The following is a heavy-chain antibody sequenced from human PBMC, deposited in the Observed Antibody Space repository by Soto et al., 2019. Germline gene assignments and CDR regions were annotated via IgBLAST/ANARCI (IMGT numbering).Heavy chain of an antibody. J-gene: IGHJ4*02. V-gene: IGHV4-59*01. CDR1: GGSISSYY. Sequence: QVQLQESGPGLVKPSETLSLTCTASGGSISSYYWSWIRQPPGKGLEWIGYIYYSGSTNYNPSLKSRVTISVDTSKNQFSLKLSSVTAADTAVYYCATGLAVAGIGYWGQGTLVTVSS. CDR3: ATGLAVAGIGY. D-gene: IGHD6-19*01. CDR2: IYYSGST.